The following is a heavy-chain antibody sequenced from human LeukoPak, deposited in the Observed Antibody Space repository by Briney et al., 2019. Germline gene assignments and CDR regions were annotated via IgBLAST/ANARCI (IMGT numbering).Heavy chain of an antibody. CDR1: GYTFTSYD. V-gene: IGHV1-8*01. J-gene: IGHJ4*02. D-gene: IGHD1-26*01. CDR3: ARGRGGATRFDY. Sequence: ASVKVSCKASGYTFTSYDINWVRQATGQGLERMGWMNPNSGNTGYAQKFQGRVTMTRNTSISTTYMELSSLRSEDTAVYYCARGRGGATRFDYWGQGTLVTVSS. CDR2: MNPNSGNT.